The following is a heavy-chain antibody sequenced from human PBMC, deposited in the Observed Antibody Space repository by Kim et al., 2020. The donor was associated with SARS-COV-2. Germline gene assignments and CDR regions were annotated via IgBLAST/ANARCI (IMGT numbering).Heavy chain of an antibody. D-gene: IGHD6-19*01. Sequence: SPSFQGQVTISADKSISTAYLQWSSLKASDTAMYYCARHGDDEQWLVFHYWGQGTLVTVSS. J-gene: IGHJ4*02. CDR3: ARHGDDEQWLVFHY. V-gene: IGHV5-51*01.